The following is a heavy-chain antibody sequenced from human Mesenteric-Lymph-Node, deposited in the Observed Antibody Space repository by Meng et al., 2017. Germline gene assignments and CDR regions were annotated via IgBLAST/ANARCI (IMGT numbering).Heavy chain of an antibody. CDR3: ARDRVVYYGSGSDYYYYGMDV. CDR2: LSTSESP. J-gene: IGHJ6*02. CDR1: GGSISPFY. V-gene: IGHV4-4*07. D-gene: IGHD3-10*01. Sequence: SETLSLTCTVSGGSISPFYWSWMRQAAGKGLEWIGRLSTSESPDYNPSLKSRVTISVDTSKNQFSLKLSSVTAADTAVYYCARDRVVYYGSGSDYYYYGMDVWGQGTTVTVSS.